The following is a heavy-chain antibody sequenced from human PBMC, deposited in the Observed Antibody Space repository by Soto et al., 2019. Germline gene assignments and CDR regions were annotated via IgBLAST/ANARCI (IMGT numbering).Heavy chain of an antibody. D-gene: IGHD3-22*01. V-gene: IGHV3-23*01. CDR1: GFTFSSYA. CDR2: ISGSGGST. Sequence: LRLSCAASGFTFSSYAMSWVRQAPGKGLEWVSAISGSGGSTYYADSVKGRFTISRDNSKNTLYLQMNSLRAEDTAVYYCAKDFVVVVITTYDAFDIWGQGTMVTVSS. J-gene: IGHJ3*02. CDR3: AKDFVVVVITTYDAFDI.